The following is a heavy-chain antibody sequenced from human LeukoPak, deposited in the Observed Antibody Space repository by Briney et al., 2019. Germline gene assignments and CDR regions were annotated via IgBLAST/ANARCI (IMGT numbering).Heavy chain of an antibody. Sequence: PSESLSPTCTVSGASVGSHCWSWIRHPPGRGLEWIGYIFYVEHSNYNPSLKSRVTISVDTSKIQFSLKLNSVTAADTAVYYCAKDYYDSREEAFDIWGQGTMVTVSS. J-gene: IGHJ3*02. CDR2: IFYVEHS. D-gene: IGHD3-22*01. V-gene: IGHV4-59*02. CDR3: AKDYYDSREEAFDI. CDR1: GASVGSHC.